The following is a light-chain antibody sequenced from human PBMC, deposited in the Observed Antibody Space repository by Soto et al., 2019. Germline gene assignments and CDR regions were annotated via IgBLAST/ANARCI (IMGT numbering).Light chain of an antibody. CDR2: EVS. Sequence: QSVLTQPASVSGSPGQSITISCTGTSSDVGGYNSVSWYQHHPGKAPKLMIYEVSNRPSGVSNRFSGFKSGNTASLTISGLQAEDEADYYCSSYSTRDSLYVFGTGTKLTVL. J-gene: IGLJ1*01. V-gene: IGLV2-14*01. CDR1: SSDVGGYNS. CDR3: SSYSTRDSLYV.